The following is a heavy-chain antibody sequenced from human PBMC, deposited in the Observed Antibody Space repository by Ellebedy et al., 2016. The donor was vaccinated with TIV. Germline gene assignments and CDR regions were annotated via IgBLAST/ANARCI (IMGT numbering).Heavy chain of an antibody. J-gene: IGHJ3*01. CDR2: LYSGDSP. Sequence: GESLKISCAASGFIVGSYYIIWVRQAPGQGLECVSLLYSGDSPYYADSVKGRFTISRDDSKNTLYLQMNSLRADDTAVYYCASSHVDGGFDLWGQGTMVTVSS. CDR1: GFIVGSYY. CDR3: ASSHVDGGFDL. D-gene: IGHD3-16*01. V-gene: IGHV3-53*01.